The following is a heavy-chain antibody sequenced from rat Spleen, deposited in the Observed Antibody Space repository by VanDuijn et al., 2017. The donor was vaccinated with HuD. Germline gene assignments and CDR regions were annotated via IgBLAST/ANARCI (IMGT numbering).Heavy chain of an antibody. D-gene: IGHD1-7*01. CDR1: GFSLTSHH. Sequence: QVQLKESGPGLVQPSQTLSLACTVSGFSLTSHHVSWVRQPPGKGLEWMGIIWTGGSTTYNSLLKSRLSISRDTSTSQFFLKMNSLQTEDTATYYCVRDNYGYDYWGQGVMVTVSS. CDR2: IWTGGST. V-gene: IGHV2-43*01. J-gene: IGHJ2*01. CDR3: VRDNYGYDY.